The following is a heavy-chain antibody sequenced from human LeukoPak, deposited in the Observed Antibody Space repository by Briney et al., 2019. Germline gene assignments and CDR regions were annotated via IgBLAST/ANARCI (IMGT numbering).Heavy chain of an antibody. J-gene: IGHJ4*02. V-gene: IGHV3-23*01. Sequence: GGSLRLSCAASGFTFSSYGMSWVRQAPGKGLEWVSAISGSGGSTYYADSVKGRFTISRDNSKNTLYLQMNSPRAEDTAVYYCAKDLWGVGASYYFDYWGQGTLVTVSS. CDR1: GFTFSSYG. D-gene: IGHD1-26*01. CDR3: AKDLWGVGASYYFDY. CDR2: ISGSGGST.